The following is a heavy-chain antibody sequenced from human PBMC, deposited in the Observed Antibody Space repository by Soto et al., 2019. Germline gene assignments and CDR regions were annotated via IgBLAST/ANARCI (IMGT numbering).Heavy chain of an antibody. D-gene: IGHD4-17*01. CDR3: AREGVTTVTAPDYYGMDV. J-gene: IGHJ6*02. V-gene: IGHV1-18*01. CDR2: ISAYNGNT. Sequence: QVQLVQSGAEVKKTGASVKVSCKASGYTFTSYGISWVRQAPGQGLEWMGWISAYNGNTNDAQKLQGRVTMTTDTSTSTAYMEVRSLGSDDTAVYYCAREGVTTVTAPDYYGMDVWGQGTTVTVSS. CDR1: GYTFTSYG.